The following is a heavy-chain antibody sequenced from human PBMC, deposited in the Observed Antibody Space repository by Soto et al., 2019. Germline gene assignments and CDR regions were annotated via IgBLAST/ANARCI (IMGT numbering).Heavy chain of an antibody. V-gene: IGHV5-51*01. J-gene: IGHJ3*02. D-gene: IGHD3-22*01. CDR3: ARRGYYYDSSGYPRAFDI. CDR2: IYPGDSDT. Sequence: WESLKISCKGSGYSFTSYWIGWVRQMPGKGLEWMGIIYPGDSDTRYSPSSQGQVTISADKSISTAYLQWSSLKASDTAMYYCARRGYYYDSSGYPRAFDIWGQGTMVTVSS. CDR1: GYSFTSYW.